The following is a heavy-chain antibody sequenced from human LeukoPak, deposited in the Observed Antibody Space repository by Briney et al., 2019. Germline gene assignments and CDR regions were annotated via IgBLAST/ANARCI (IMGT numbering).Heavy chain of an antibody. CDR2: IYYSGST. D-gene: IGHD3-22*01. CDR3: VNYYDSSDYQQPNHFDY. J-gene: IGHJ4*02. Sequence: SETLSLTCTVSGGSISSSSYYWGWIRQPPGKGLDWIGSIYYSGSTYYNPSLKSRFTISVDTSKNQFSLKLSSVTAADTAVYYCVNYYDSSDYQQPNHFDYWGQGTLVTISS. CDR1: GGSISSSSYY. V-gene: IGHV4-39*01.